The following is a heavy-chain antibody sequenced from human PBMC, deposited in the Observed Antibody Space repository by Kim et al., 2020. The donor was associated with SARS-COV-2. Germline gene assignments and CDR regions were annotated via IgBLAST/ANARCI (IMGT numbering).Heavy chain of an antibody. Sequence: GGSLRLSCAASGFTFSSYGMHWVRQAPGKGLEWVAVISYDGSNKYYADSVKGRFTISRDNSKNTLYLQMNSLRAEDTAVYYCAKSPLEGSSYFDYWGQGTLVTVSS. CDR2: ISYDGSNK. D-gene: IGHD6-13*01. V-gene: IGHV3-30*18. J-gene: IGHJ4*02. CDR1: GFTFSSYG. CDR3: AKSPLEGSSYFDY.